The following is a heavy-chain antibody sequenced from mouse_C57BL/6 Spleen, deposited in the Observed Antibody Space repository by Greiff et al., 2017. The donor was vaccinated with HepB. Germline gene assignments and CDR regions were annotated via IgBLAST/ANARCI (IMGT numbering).Heavy chain of an antibody. CDR3: TTNLRFAY. CDR2: IDPENGDT. V-gene: IGHV14-4*01. Sequence: VQLQQSGAELVRPGASVKLSCTASGFNIKDDYMHWVKQRPEQGLEWIGWIDPENGDTEYASKFQGKATITADTSSNTAYLQLSSLTSEDTAVYYCTTNLRFAYWGQGTLVTVSA. CDR1: GFNIKDDY. J-gene: IGHJ3*01.